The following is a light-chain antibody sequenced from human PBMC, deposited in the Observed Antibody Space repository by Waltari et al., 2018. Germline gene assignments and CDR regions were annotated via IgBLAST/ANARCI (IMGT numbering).Light chain of an antibody. V-gene: IGLV2-8*01. J-gene: IGLJ2*01. Sequence: QSALTQPPSASGSPAQSVTISCTGTSSDVGDYVSWYQQHPGKAPKLMISEVTKRPSGVPARFSGSKSGDTASLTVSGLQAEDEADYYCSSYAGSNNLVFGGGTKLTVL. CDR1: SSDVGDY. CDR3: SSYAGSNNLV. CDR2: EVT.